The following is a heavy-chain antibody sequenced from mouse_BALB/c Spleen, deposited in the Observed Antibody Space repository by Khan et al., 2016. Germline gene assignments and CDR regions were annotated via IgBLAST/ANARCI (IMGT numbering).Heavy chain of an antibody. CDR3: AGWGYGNYLYQALDY. CDR2: INPGSNYT. V-gene: IGHV1-7*01. J-gene: IGHJ4*01. CDR1: GYTFTRFW. Sequence: VQLQESGAELAKPGASVKMSCKASGYTFTRFWMHWVKQRPGQGLEWIGYINPGSNYTDYNQNFKDKATLTADKSSSTAYMLLSSLTAEDSAVYFCAGWGYGNYLYQALDYWGQGISVTVSS. D-gene: IGHD2-10*02.